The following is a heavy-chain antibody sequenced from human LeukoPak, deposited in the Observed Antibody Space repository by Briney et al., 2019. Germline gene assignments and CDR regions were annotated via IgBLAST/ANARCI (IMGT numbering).Heavy chain of an antibody. V-gene: IGHV4-4*07. CDR2: IYGSGVT. J-gene: IGHJ6*03. CDR3: ARLKFYDSTGYSPGYYMDV. Sequence: SETLSLTCTVSGGSVISNYWSWIRQSAGTGLEWIGRIYGSGVTDYNPSLKSRVTMSLDTSRKQFSLRLTSVTAADTAVYYCARLKFYDSTGYSPGYYMDVWGKGTTVSVFS. CDR1: GGSVISNY. D-gene: IGHD3-22*01.